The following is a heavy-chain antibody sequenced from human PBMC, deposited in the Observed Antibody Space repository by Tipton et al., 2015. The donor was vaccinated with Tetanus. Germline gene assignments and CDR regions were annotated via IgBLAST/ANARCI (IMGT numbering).Heavy chain of an antibody. CDR3: ARDAPDHGDYASFDY. CDR1: GFTFDAYA. CDR2: ISWNSGSI. Sequence: SLRLSCAASGFTFDAYAMHWVRQAPGKGLEWVSGISWNSGSIGYADSVKGRFTISRDNAKNSLYLQMNSLRAEDTAVYYCARDAPDHGDYASFDYWGQGTLVTVSS. D-gene: IGHD4-17*01. J-gene: IGHJ4*02. V-gene: IGHV3-9*01.